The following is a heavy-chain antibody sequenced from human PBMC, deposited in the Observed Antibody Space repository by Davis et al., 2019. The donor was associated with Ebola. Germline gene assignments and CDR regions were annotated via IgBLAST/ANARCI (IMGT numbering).Heavy chain of an antibody. CDR2: INPNSGGA. V-gene: IGHV1-2*02. Sequence: ASVKVSCKASGYTFTGYYMHWVRQAPGQGLEWMGWINPNSGGANYAQRFQGRVTMTRDTSVGTAYMELNRLSSDDTAVYYCARGDYFDYWGQGTLVTVSS. CDR1: GYTFTGYY. D-gene: IGHD1-26*01. J-gene: IGHJ4*02. CDR3: ARGDYFDY.